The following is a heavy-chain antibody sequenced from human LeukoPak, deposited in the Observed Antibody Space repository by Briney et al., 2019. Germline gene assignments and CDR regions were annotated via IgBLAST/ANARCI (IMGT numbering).Heavy chain of an antibody. CDR3: AKDQNLDY. V-gene: IGHV3-30*18. J-gene: IGHJ4*02. CDR1: GFTFSDYG. CDR2: ISYDGSNK. Sequence: GGSLRLSCAASGFTFSDYGMHWVRQAPGKGLEWVAVISYDGSNKYYADSVKGRFTISRDNSKNTLYLQMNSLRAEDTAVYYCAKDQNLDYWGQGTLVTVSS.